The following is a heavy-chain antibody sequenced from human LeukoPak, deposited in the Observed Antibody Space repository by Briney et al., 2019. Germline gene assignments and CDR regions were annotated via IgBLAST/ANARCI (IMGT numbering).Heavy chain of an antibody. D-gene: IGHD3-3*01. CDR2: ISSSGSTI. CDR1: GFTFSDYY. CDR3: ARVRASRFLEWLLSH. J-gene: IGHJ4*02. V-gene: IGHV3-11*01. Sequence: GGSLRLSCAASGFTFSDYYMSWIRQAPGKGLEWVSYISSSGSTIYYADSVKGRFTISRDNAKNSLYLQMNSLRAEDTAVYYCARVRASRFLEWLLSHRGQGTLVTVSS.